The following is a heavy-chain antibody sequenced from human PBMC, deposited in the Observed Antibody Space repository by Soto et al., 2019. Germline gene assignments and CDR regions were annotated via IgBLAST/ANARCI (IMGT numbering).Heavy chain of an antibody. CDR1: GYTFINYG. V-gene: IGHV1-18*01. J-gene: IGHJ6*02. CDR3: ASGVRGQRYYYGMDV. Sequence: ASVKVSCKASGYTFINYGISWVRQAPGQGLEWMGWISADNGNTNYAQKLQGRVTMTADTSTSTAYMELRSLGSDDTAVYYCASGVRGQRYYYGMDVWGQGTTVTVSS. D-gene: IGHD3-10*01. CDR2: ISADNGNT.